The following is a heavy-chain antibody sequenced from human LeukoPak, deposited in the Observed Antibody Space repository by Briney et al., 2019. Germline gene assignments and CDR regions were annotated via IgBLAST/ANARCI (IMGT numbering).Heavy chain of an antibody. V-gene: IGHV3-7*01. CDR1: GFTFSHYW. CDR3: ARDGVSFDL. Sequence: GGSLRLSCAASGFTFSHYWMSWVSQAPGKGLEWVANMKEDRKYYVDSVKGRFTISRDNAKNSLYLQMNSLRAEDTAVYYCARDGVSFDLWGQGVLVTVSS. J-gene: IGHJ4*02. D-gene: IGHD2-8*01. CDR2: MKEDRK.